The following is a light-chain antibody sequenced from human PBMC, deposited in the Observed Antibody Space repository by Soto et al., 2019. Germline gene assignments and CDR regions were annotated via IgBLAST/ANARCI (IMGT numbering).Light chain of an antibody. CDR1: QSVSSH. J-gene: IGKJ5*01. CDR3: QQYHNWPPIT. Sequence: RVRTQSQATLSVSPGEGATVSCRASQSVSSHLAWYQHNPGQAPRLLLHDASTRATGIPARFSGSGSGTEFTLTISSLQSEDFAVYYCQQYHNWPPITFGQGTRLEIK. CDR2: DAS. V-gene: IGKV3-15*01.